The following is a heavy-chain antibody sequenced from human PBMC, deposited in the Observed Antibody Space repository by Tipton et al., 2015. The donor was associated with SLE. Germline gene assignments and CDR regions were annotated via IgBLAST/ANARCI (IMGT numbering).Heavy chain of an antibody. V-gene: IGHV4-59*01. Sequence: TLSLTCTVSGGSISSYYWNWIRQPPGKGLEWIGHIHHSGSTTYIPSLQSRVTISRDPSKNQFSLNLTSVTAADTAVYYCARLRIYRGRTNSDYFDHWGQGTPVTVSS. CDR2: IHHSGST. CDR1: GGSISSYY. J-gene: IGHJ4*02. D-gene: IGHD2-8*01. CDR3: ARLRIYRGRTNSDYFDH.